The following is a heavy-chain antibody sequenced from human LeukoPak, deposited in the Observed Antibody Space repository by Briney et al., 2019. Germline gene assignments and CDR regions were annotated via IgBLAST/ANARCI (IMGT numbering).Heavy chain of an antibody. D-gene: IGHD6-19*01. V-gene: IGHV3-23*01. CDR1: GFTSSSYA. CDR3: AKDAVTALAGYYYYMDV. J-gene: IGHJ6*03. CDR2: ISGSGGRT. Sequence: GGSLRLSCATSGFTSSSYAMSWVRQAPGKGLEWVSDISGSGGRTYYADSVKGRFTISRDNSKNTLYLQMNSLRADDTAVYYCAKDAVTALAGYYYYMDVWGKGTMVTVSS.